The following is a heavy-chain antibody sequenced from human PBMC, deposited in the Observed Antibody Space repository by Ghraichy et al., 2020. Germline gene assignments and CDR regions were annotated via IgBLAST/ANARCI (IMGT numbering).Heavy chain of an antibody. CDR3: ARGAHFWTGYYFDY. CDR1: EFTFTSYW. V-gene: IGHV3-7*03. CDR2: IKQDGGEK. Sequence: GGSLRLSCGASEFTFTSYWMTWVRQAPGKGLEWVASIKQDGGEKYYVDSVKGRFTISRDNPKNSLYLQMNDLRAEDTAVYYCARGAHFWTGYYFDYWGQGTLVTVSS. J-gene: IGHJ4*02. D-gene: IGHD3/OR15-3a*01.